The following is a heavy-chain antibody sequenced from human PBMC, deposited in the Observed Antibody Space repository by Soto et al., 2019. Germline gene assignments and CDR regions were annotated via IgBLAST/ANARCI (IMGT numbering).Heavy chain of an antibody. CDR2: IYPGDSDT. CDR1: GCSFTSYW. Sequence: RESLKISCKGSGCSFTSYWIGWVRQMPGKGLEWMGIIYPGDSDTRYSPSFQGQVTISADKSISTAYLQWSSLKASDTAMYYCERQGGWTYYDFWSGYYSLDYRGQGTLVTVSS. D-gene: IGHD3-3*01. CDR3: ERQGGWTYYDFWSGYYSLDY. V-gene: IGHV5-51*01. J-gene: IGHJ4*02.